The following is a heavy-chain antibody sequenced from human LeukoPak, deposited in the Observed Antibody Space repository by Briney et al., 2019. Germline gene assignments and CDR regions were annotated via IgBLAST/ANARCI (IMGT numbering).Heavy chain of an antibody. CDR1: GFTFSSYA. CDR2: ISYDGSNK. Sequence: GGSLRLSCAASGFTFSSYAMHWVRQAPGKGLEWVAVISYDGSNKYYADSMKGRFTISRDNSKNTLYLQMNSLRAEDTAVYYCARDGPLIAARLFDYWGQGTLVTVSS. D-gene: IGHD6-6*01. V-gene: IGHV3-30-3*01. CDR3: ARDGPLIAARLFDY. J-gene: IGHJ4*02.